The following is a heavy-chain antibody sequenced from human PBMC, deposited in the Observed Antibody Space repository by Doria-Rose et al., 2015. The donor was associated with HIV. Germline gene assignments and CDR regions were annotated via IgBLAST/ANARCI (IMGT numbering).Heavy chain of an antibody. CDR1: GGSFSGYY. J-gene: IGHJ6*02. V-gene: IGHV4-34*01. Sequence: QVQLQESGAGLVKPSETLSLTCAVFGGSFSGYYWSWIRQPPGKGLEWIGEINHSGSTNYKTSLKSRVTISLDTTKNRFSLTLSSVTAADTAVYYCARGLLRGGWNDVDYYYGMDVWGQGTTVTVSS. CDR2: INHSGST. D-gene: IGHD1-1*01. CDR3: ARGLLRGGWNDVDYYYGMDV.